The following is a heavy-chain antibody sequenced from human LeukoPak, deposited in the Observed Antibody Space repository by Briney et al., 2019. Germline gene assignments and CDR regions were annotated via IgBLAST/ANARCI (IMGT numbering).Heavy chain of an antibody. CDR2: ISGSGDST. D-gene: IGHD1-14*01. CDR1: GFIFDTHT. Sequence: QTRGSLRLSCTASGFIFDTHTLTWVRQAPGKGLEWVASISGSGDSTNYGNSVKGRFTISRDNFKRTVHLEMSNLRADDTAMYYCVRRAAVRGMDFWGLGTTVIVSS. V-gene: IGHV3-23*01. J-gene: IGHJ6*02. CDR3: VRRAAVRGMDF.